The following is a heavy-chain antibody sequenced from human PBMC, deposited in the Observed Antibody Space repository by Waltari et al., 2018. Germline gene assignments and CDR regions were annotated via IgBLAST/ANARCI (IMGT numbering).Heavy chain of an antibody. CDR3: ARESREYSSSWYAH. CDR1: GGSISSGDYY. Sequence: QVQLQESGPGLVKPSQTLSLICTVSGGSISSGDYYWSWIRQPPGKGLEWIGYIYHSGSTYYNPSLKSRVTISVDTSKNQCSLKLSSVTAADTAVYYCARESREYSSSWYAHWGQGTLVTVSS. V-gene: IGHV4-30-4*08. J-gene: IGHJ5*02. D-gene: IGHD6-13*01. CDR2: IYHSGST.